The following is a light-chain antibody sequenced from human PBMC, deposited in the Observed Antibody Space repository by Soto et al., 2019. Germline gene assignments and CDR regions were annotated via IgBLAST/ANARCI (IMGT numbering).Light chain of an antibody. J-gene: IGKJ5*01. Sequence: AIQMTQSPSSLSASVGGRVNITCRASQGIRNDLGWYRQKPGKAPKLLIYAASSLQSGVPSRFSGRGSGTDFTLTISSLQPEDFATYYCLQDYNYPYTFGQGTRLEIK. CDR2: AAS. CDR1: QGIRND. V-gene: IGKV1-6*01. CDR3: LQDYNYPYT.